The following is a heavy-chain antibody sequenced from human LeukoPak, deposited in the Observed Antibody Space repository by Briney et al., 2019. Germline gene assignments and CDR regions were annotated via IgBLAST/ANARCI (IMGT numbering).Heavy chain of an antibody. CDR1: GGSISSYY. Sequence: SETLSLTCTVSGGSISSYYWSWIRQPPGKGLEWIGSIYYSGSTNYNPSLESRVTISVDTSKNQFSLKLSSVTAADTAVYYCARYRVAATGWFDPWGQGTLVTVSS. V-gene: IGHV4-59*01. J-gene: IGHJ5*02. CDR3: ARYRVAATGWFDP. D-gene: IGHD2-15*01. CDR2: IYYSGST.